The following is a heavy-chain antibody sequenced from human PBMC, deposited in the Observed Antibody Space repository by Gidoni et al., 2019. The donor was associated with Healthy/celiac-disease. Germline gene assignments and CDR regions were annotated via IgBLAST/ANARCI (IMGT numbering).Heavy chain of an antibody. J-gene: IGHJ4*02. CDR3: ATRHYDFWSGYYPFDY. V-gene: IGHV3-23*01. Sequence: EVQLLESGGGLVQPGGSLRLFCAAFGFTFSSYAMSWVRQAPGKGLEWVSAISGSGSRTYYADSVKGLFTISRDNSKNTLYLQMNSLRAEDTAVYYCATRHYDFWSGYYPFDYWGQGTLVTVSS. D-gene: IGHD3-3*01. CDR1: GFTFSSYA. CDR2: ISGSGSRT.